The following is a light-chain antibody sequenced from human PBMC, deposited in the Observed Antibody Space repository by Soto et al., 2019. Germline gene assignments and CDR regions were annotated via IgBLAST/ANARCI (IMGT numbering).Light chain of an antibody. J-gene: IGKJ2*01. V-gene: IGKV4-1*01. CDR3: QQYYSTPPYT. CDR2: WAS. CDR1: QSVLYSSNNKNY. Sequence: DIVMTQSPDSPAVSLGERATINCKSSQSVLYSSNNKNYLAWYQQEPGQPPKLLIYWASTRESGVPDRFSGSGSGTDFTLTISSLQAEDVAVYYCQQYYSTPPYTFGQGTKLEIK.